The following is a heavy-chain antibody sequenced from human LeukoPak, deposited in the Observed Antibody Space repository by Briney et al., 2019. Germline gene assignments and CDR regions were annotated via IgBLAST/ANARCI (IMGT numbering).Heavy chain of an antibody. CDR1: GFTSIAYA. CDR3: AKDLYYYGSGNYIDY. CDR2: ISGGGVTT. J-gene: IGHJ4*02. D-gene: IGHD3-10*01. V-gene: IGHV3-23*01. Sequence: GGSLRLSCVGSGFTSIAYALTWARQAPGKGLEWVSGISGGGVTTYYADSVKGRFTISRDNSKNTLYLQMNSLRAEDTAIYYCAKDLYYYGSGNYIDYWGQGTLVTVSS.